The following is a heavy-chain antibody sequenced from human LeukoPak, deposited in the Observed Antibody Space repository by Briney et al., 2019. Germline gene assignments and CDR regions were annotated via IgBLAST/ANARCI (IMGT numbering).Heavy chain of an antibody. Sequence: GGSLRLSCAASGFTFISYGMHWVRQAPGKGLEWVAFIRYDGSNKYYADSVKGRFTISRDNSKNTLYLQMNSLRAEDTAVYSCAKDQLTYYFDSSGYYPLAYWGQGTLVTVSS. J-gene: IGHJ4*02. D-gene: IGHD3-22*01. CDR2: IRYDGSNK. CDR1: GFTFISYG. CDR3: AKDQLTYYFDSSGYYPLAY. V-gene: IGHV3-30*02.